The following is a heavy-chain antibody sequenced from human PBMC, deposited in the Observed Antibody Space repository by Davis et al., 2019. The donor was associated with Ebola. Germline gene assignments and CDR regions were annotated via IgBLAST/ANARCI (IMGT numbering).Heavy chain of an antibody. CDR3: ARDPITGTTGYYYYYGMDV. V-gene: IGHV4-34*01. J-gene: IGHJ6*02. D-gene: IGHD1-20*01. CDR1: GFALSSHA. Sequence: GSLRLSCAASGFALSSHAMSWIRQPPGKGLEWIGEINHSGSTNYNPSLKSRVTISVDTSKNQFSLKLSSVTAADTAVYYCARDPITGTTGYYYYYGMDVWGQGTTVTVSS. CDR2: INHSGST.